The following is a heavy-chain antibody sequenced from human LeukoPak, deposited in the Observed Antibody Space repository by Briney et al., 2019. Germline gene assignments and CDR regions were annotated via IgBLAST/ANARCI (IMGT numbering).Heavy chain of an antibody. CDR3: ARAGGAVAVQVGLDLRY. CDR2: INPIDGGT. CDR1: GYTLTNHY. D-gene: IGHD6-19*01. J-gene: IGHJ4*02. Sequence: ASVKVSCKASGYTLTNHYMHWVRQAPGQGFEWMGQINPIDGGTTYAQKFQGRVTVTTDESTSTAYMELSSLRSEDTAVYYCARAGGAVAVQVGLDLRYWGQGTLVTVSS. V-gene: IGHV1-46*01.